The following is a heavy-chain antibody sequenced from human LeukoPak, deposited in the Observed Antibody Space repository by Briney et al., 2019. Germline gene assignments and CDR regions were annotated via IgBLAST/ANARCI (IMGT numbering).Heavy chain of an antibody. Sequence: GRSLRLSCAASGFTFSSYAMHWVRQAPGKGLEWVAVISYDGSNKYYADSVKGRFTISRDNSKNTLYLQMNSLRAEDTAVYYCAREAYYWGQGTLVTVSS. CDR3: AREAYY. CDR2: ISYDGSNK. CDR1: GFTFSSYA. J-gene: IGHJ4*02. V-gene: IGHV3-30-3*01.